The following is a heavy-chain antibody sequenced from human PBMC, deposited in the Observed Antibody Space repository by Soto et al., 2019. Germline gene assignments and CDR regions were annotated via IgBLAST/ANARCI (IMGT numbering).Heavy chain of an antibody. CDR1: GGTFSSYA. J-gene: IGHJ6*04. CDR3: ARAVYSSPEYYYYYGMDV. CDR2: IIPIFGTA. Sequence: QVQLVQSGAEVKKPGSSVKVSCKASGGTFSSYAISWVRQAPGQGLEWMGGIIPIFGTANYAQKFQGRVTITADESTSTADRGLSSLRSDDTAVYYCARAVYSSPEYYYYYGMDVWGERTTVIVSS. V-gene: IGHV1-69*01. D-gene: IGHD6-13*01.